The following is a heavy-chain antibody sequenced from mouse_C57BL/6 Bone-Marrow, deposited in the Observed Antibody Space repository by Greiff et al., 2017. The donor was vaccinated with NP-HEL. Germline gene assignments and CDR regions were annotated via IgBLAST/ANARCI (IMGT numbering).Heavy chain of an antibody. CDR3: ARHYYYGSSPYY. CDR1: GFTFSDYY. J-gene: IGHJ2*01. D-gene: IGHD1-1*01. Sequence: EVQGVESGGGLVQPGGSLKLSCAASGFTFSDYYMYWVRQTPEKRLEWVAYISNGGGSTYYPDTVKGRFTISRDNAKNTLYLQMSRLKSEDTAMYYCARHYYYGSSPYYGGQGTTLTVCS. V-gene: IGHV5-12*01. CDR2: ISNGGGST.